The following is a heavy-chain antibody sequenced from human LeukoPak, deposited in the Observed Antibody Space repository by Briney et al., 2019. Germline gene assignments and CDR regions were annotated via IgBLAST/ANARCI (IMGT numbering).Heavy chain of an antibody. CDR1: GYTFTSYY. D-gene: IGHD3-10*01. CDR3: ARSVTMVRGVIITLTTTPFDY. J-gene: IGHJ4*02. Sequence: ASVKVSCKASGYTFTSYYMHWVRQAPGQGLEWMGIINPSGGSTSYAQKFQGRVTMIRDTSTSTVYMELSSLRSEDTAEYYCARSVTMVRGVIITLTTTPFDYWGQGTLVTVSS. CDR2: INPSGGST. V-gene: IGHV1-46*01.